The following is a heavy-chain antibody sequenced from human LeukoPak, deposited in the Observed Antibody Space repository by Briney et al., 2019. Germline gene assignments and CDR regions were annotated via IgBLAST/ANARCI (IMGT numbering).Heavy chain of an antibody. D-gene: IGHD4-17*01. Sequence: GGSLRLSCAASGFTFSSYWMHWVRQAPGKGLVWVSRINSDGSSISYADSVKGRFTISRDNAKNTLYLQMNSLRAEDTAVYYCARDEDYGDYVVYFDYWGQGTLVTVSS. CDR1: GFTFSSYW. V-gene: IGHV3-74*01. CDR2: INSDGSSI. CDR3: ARDEDYGDYVVYFDY. J-gene: IGHJ4*02.